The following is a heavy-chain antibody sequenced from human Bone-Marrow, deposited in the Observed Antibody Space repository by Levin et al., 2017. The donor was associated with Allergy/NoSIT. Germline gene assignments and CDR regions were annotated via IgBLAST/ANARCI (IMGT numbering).Heavy chain of an antibody. CDR1: GFTFSSYA. CDR2: ISYDGSNK. J-gene: IGHJ3*01. V-gene: IGHV3-30*04. Sequence: GGSLRLSCAASGFTFSSYAMHWVRQAPGKGLEWVAVISYDGSNKYYADSVKGRFTISRDNSKNTLYLQMNSLRAEDTAVYYCASGRSTSCYIWFWGQGTMVTVSS. D-gene: IGHD2-2*02. CDR3: ASGRSTSCYIWF.